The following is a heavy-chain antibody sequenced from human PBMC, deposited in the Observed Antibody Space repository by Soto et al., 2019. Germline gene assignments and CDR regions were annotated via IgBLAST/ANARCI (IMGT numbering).Heavy chain of an antibody. CDR1: GYTFTRYG. J-gene: IGHJ6*02. V-gene: IGHV1-18*01. CDR3: AKNGQPPYYYYGMDV. D-gene: IGHD2-8*01. CDR2: ISGYNGDT. Sequence: QGQLVQSGAEVKKPGASVKVSCKASGYTFTRYGLSWVRQAPGQGLECMGWISGYNGDTKYAQKFQCRVTMNIDTSTTKVYMELRSLTSDDTAVYYCAKNGQPPYYYYGMDVWGQGTTGTVAS.